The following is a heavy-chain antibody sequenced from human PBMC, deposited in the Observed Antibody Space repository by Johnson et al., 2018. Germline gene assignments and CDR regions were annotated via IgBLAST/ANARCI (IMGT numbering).Heavy chain of an antibody. CDR3: ARLGSSTYYYYYYMDV. J-gene: IGHJ6*03. CDR2: ISYDGTNK. V-gene: IGHV3-30*03. CDR1: GFTFSSYG. Sequence: QVQLVQSGGGVVQPGRSLRLSCAASGFTFSSYGMHWVRQAPGKGLEWVAVISYDGTNKYYADSVKGRFTISRDNAKNSLFLQMNSLRDEDTAVYYCARLGSSTYYYYYYMDVWGKGTTVTVYS. D-gene: IGHD2-2*01.